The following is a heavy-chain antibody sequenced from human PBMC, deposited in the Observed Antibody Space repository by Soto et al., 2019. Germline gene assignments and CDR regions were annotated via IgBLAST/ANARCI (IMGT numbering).Heavy chain of an antibody. V-gene: IGHV4-59*01. CDR1: GGSISSYY. Sequence: QVQLQESGPGLVKPSETLSLTCTVSGGSISSYYWSWIRQPPGKGLEWIGYIYYSGSTNYNPSLKSRVTISVDTSKNQFSLKLSSVTAADTAVYYCARGGYSSSSVDYWYFDLWGRGTLVTVSS. J-gene: IGHJ2*01. CDR2: IYYSGST. D-gene: IGHD6-6*01. CDR3: ARGGYSSSSVDYWYFDL.